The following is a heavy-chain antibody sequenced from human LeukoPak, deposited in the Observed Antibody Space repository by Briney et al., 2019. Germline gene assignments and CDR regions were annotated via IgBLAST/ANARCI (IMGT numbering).Heavy chain of an antibody. CDR3: AKGGGFTIGVAFFDY. Sequence: PGGSLRLSCAASGFTFDDYAMHWVRQAPGKGLEWVSGISWNSGSIGYADSVKGRFTISRDNAKNSLYLQMNSLRAEDMALYYCAKGGGFTIGVAFFDYWGQGTLVTVSS. CDR1: GFTFDDYA. J-gene: IGHJ4*02. D-gene: IGHD3-3*01. CDR2: ISWNSGSI. V-gene: IGHV3-9*03.